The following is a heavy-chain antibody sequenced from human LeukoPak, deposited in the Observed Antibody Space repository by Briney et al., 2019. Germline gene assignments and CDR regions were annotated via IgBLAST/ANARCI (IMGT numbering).Heavy chain of an antibody. CDR3: ASHRVVPAAHPTNWFDP. CDR1: GYSISSGYY. J-gene: IGHJ5*02. Sequence: SETLSLTCAVSGYSISSGYYWGWIRQPPGKGLEGIGSTYHSGSTYYNPSFKSRVTISVDTSTNQFSLKLSSVTAADTAVYYCASHRVVPAAHPTNWFDPWGQGTLVTVSS. V-gene: IGHV4-38-2*01. CDR2: TYHSGST. D-gene: IGHD2-2*01.